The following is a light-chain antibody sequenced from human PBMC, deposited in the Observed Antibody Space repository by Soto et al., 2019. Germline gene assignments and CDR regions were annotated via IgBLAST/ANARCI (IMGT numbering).Light chain of an antibody. CDR3: LQEYSFPFT. Sequence: IPITQSPASLSASVGDRVTITCRASQGIRNDLGWYHQKQGTAPKVLIYAASNLHGGVPSRFRASGSGTDLTITISRLKPEDFETYYCLQEYSFPFTFGPGTKVDIK. CDR1: QGIRND. J-gene: IGKJ3*01. CDR2: AAS. V-gene: IGKV1-6*01.